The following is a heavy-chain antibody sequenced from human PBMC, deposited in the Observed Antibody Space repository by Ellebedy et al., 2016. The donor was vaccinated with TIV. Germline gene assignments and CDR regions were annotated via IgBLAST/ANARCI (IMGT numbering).Heavy chain of an antibody. V-gene: IGHV3-53*01. CDR1: GFTVSSSY. J-gene: IGHJ6*02. CDR2: IYSGGST. CDR3: ARESRLDYGDYGSYYGMDV. D-gene: IGHD4-17*01. Sequence: GESLKISCAASGFTVSSSYMSWVRQAPGRGLKWVSLIYSGGSTYYADSVKGRFTISRDNSKNTLYLQMNSLRAEDTAVYYCARESRLDYGDYGSYYGMDVWGQGTTVTVSS.